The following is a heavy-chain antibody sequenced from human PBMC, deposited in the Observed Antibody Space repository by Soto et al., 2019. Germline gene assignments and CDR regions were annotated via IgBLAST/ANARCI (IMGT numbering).Heavy chain of an antibody. CDR1: GYSFTSHW. D-gene: IGHD2-15*01. CDR2: IDPSDSYT. CDR3: ARLRYCNTGGCYLDASEI. V-gene: IGHV5-10-1*01. J-gene: IGHJ3*02. Sequence: EVQLVQSGAEVKKPGESLTISCKASGYSFTSHWITWVRQMPGKGLEWMGRIDPSDSYTNYNPSFRGHVSISVDKSIGTAYIQWNSRKASDSAIYYCARLRYCNTGGCYLDASEIWGQGTRVNVSS.